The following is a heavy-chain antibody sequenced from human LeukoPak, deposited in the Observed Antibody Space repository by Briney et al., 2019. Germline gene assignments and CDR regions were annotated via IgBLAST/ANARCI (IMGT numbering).Heavy chain of an antibody. CDR3: ARVIEGYCSGGSCYLFDY. CDR2: ISSSSSYI. D-gene: IGHD2-15*01. V-gene: IGHV3-21*01. J-gene: IGHJ4*02. CDR1: GFTFSSYG. Sequence: GGSLRLSCAASGFTFSSYGMHWVRQAPGKGLEWVSSISSSSSYIYYADSVKGRFTISRDNAKNSLCLQMNSLRAEDTAVYYCARVIEGYCSGGSCYLFDYWGQGTLVTVSS.